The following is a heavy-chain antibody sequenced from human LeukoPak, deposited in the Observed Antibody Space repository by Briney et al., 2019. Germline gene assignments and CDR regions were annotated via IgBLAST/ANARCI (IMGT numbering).Heavy chain of an antibody. Sequence: GGSLTLSCAASGFTFTGYSMNWVCQAPGKGLEWVSYINRISNVIDYADSVKGRFTISTDNAKNSLYLQMNSLRDEDTAVYYCARGRDYAFDYWGQGTLVTVSS. CDR1: GFTFTGYS. D-gene: IGHD4-17*01. CDR2: INRISNVI. V-gene: IGHV3-48*02. J-gene: IGHJ4*02. CDR3: ARGRDYAFDY.